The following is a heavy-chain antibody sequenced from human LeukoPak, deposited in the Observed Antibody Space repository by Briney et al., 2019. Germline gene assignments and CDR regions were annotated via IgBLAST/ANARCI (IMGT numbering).Heavy chain of an antibody. J-gene: IGHJ4*02. CDR2: ISSSSSYK. V-gene: IGHV3-21*01. D-gene: IGHD2-15*01. CDR3: ARGEVVAATPADY. CDR1: GFTFSSYS. Sequence: GGSLRLSCAASGFTFSSYSMNWVRQAPGKGLEWVSSISSSSSYKYYADSVKGRFTISRDNAKNSLYLQMNSLRAEDTAVYYCARGEVVAATPADYWGLGTLVTVSS.